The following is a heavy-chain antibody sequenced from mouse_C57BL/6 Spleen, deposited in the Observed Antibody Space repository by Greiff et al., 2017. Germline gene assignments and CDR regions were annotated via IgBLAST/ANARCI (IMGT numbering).Heavy chain of an antibody. D-gene: IGHD1-1*01. CDR1: GYSITSGYY. CDR3: ARASITTVVALDFDV. CDR2: ISYDGSN. Sequence: VQLKESGPGLVKPSQSLSLTCSVTGYSITSGYYWNWIRQFPGNKLEWMGYISYDGSNNYNPSLKNRISITRDTSKNQFFLKLNSVTTEDTATYYCARASITTVVALDFDVWGTGTTVTVSS. J-gene: IGHJ1*03. V-gene: IGHV3-6*01.